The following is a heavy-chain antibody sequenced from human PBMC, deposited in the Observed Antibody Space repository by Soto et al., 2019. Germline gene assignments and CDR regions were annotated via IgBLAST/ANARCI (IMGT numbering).Heavy chain of an antibody. CDR3: AATKTAVYYYGMDV. Sequence: GGSLRLSCAASGFTFSSYGLHWVRQAPGTGLEWVAVIWYDGSNKYYADSVKGRFTISRDNSKNTLYLQMNSLRAEDTAVYYCAATKTAVYYYGMDVWGQGTTVTVSS. J-gene: IGHJ6*02. D-gene: IGHD1-26*01. CDR1: GFTFSSYG. CDR2: IWYDGSNK. V-gene: IGHV3-33*01.